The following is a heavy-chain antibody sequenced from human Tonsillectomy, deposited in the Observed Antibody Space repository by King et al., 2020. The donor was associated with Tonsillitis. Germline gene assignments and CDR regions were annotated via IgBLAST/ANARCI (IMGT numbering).Heavy chain of an antibody. CDR2: IYYSGST. Sequence: HLQLQESGPGLVKPSETLSLTCTVSGGSISSSSYYWGWIRQPPGKGLEWIGSIYYSGSTYYNPSLKSRVTLSVDTSKNQFSLKLSSVTAADTAVYYCARRSSHTVAGESKWYFDLWGRGTLVTVSS. CDR1: GGSISSSSYY. J-gene: IGHJ2*01. CDR3: ARRSSHTVAGESKWYFDL. V-gene: IGHV4-39*01. D-gene: IGHD6-19*01.